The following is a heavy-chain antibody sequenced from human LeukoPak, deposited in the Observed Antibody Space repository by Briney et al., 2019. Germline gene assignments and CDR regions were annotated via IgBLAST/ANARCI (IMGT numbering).Heavy chain of an antibody. V-gene: IGHV3-23*01. D-gene: IGHD6-19*01. CDR2: LSGSGITT. J-gene: IGHJ4*01. CDR1: GFIFSNSA. Sequence: GGSLRLSCAASGFIFSNSAISWVRQAPGKGLEWVSTLSGSGITTYYADSVKGRFTISRDNSKNTLYLQMNSLRAEDTAVYYCAKGIYSSGWSYFDYWGHGTLVTVSS. CDR3: AKGIYSSGWSYFDY.